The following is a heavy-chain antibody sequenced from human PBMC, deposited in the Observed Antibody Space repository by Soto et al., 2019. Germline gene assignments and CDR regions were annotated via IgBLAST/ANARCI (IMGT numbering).Heavy chain of an antibody. CDR1: GFTFSSYG. V-gene: IGHV3-30*18. CDR2: ISYDGSNK. J-gene: IGHJ4*02. CDR3: AKDVGEY. Sequence: GGSLRLSCAASGFTFSSYGMHWVRQAPGKGLEWVAVISYDGSNKYYADSVKGRFTISRDNSKNTLYLQMNSLRAEDTAVYYCAKDVGEYWGQGTLVTVSS.